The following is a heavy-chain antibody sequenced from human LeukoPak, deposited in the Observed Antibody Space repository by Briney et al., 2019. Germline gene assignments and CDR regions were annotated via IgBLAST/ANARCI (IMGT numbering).Heavy chain of an antibody. J-gene: IGHJ6*03. Sequence: SETLSLTCSVSGDSIIGYYWGWIRQPPGKGLEWIGNIYYTGNTYYNPSLKSRVTISVDTSKNQFSLKLSSVTAADTAVYYCARDQGVSASPYYYYYYYMDVWGKGTTVTVSS. CDR2: IYYTGNT. CDR3: ARDQGVSASPYYYYYYYMDV. V-gene: IGHV4-38-2*02. CDR1: GDSIIGYY. D-gene: IGHD2-15*01.